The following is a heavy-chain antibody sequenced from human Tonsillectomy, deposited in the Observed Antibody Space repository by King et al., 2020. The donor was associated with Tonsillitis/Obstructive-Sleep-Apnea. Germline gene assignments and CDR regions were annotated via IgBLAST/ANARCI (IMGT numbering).Heavy chain of an antibody. CDR1: GGSFSGYY. V-gene: IGHV4-34*01. J-gene: IGHJ6*03. CDR2: INHSGST. Sequence: VQLQQWGAGLLKPSETLSLTCGVYGGSFSGYYWSWIRQPPGRGLDWIGEINHSGSTDYNSSLKSRVTISRDTPKNQFSLRLSSVTSADTAVYYCGTNAGDYYYYMDVWGKGTTVTVSS. D-gene: IGHD2-2*01. CDR3: GTNAGDYYYYMDV.